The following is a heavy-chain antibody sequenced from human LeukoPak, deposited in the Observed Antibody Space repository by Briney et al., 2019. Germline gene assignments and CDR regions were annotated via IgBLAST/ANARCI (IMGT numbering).Heavy chain of an antibody. CDR2: IYYSGST. J-gene: IGHJ3*02. CDR1: GGSISSGSYY. V-gene: IGHV4-61*10. CDR3: ARDLEDDYVWGSYRHLPYAFDI. D-gene: IGHD3-16*02. Sequence: PSETLSLTCTVSGGSISSGSYYWSWIRQPAGKGLEWIGYIYYSGSTNYNPSLKSRVTISVDTSKNQFSLKLSSVTAADTAVYYCARDLEDDYVWGSYRHLPYAFDIWGQGTMVTVSS.